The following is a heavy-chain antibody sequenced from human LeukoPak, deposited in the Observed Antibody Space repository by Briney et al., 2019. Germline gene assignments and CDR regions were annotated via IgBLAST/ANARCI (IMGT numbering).Heavy chain of an antibody. V-gene: IGHV3-11*06. CDR2: ISSSSSYT. CDR1: GFTFGDYY. Sequence: GGSPRLSCAASGFTFGDYYMSWIRQAPGKGLEWVSYISSSSSYTNYVDSVKGRFTISRDNAKNSLYLQMNSLRAEDTAVYYCARPLRDILTGYYSDYWGQGTLVTVSS. D-gene: IGHD3-9*01. CDR3: ARPLRDILTGYYSDY. J-gene: IGHJ4*02.